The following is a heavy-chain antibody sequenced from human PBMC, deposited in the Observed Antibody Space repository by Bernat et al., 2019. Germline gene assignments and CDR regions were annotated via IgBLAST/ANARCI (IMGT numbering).Heavy chain of an antibody. CDR2: IWYDGSNK. D-gene: IGHD3-10*01. Sequence: QVQLVESGGGVVHPGRSLRLSCAASGFTFTSSGMHWVRQAPGKGLEWVAVIWYDGSNKYYADSVKGRFTISRDNSKNTLYLQMNSLRAEDTAVYYCAGTKWVRGVFTPNMGSRYYYYGMDVWGQGTTVTVSS. V-gene: IGHV3-33*01. CDR1: GFTFTSSG. J-gene: IGHJ6*02. CDR3: AGTKWVRGVFTPNMGSRYYYYGMDV.